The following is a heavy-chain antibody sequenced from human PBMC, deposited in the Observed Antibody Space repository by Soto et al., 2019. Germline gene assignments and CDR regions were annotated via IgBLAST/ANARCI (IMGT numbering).Heavy chain of an antibody. CDR3: ARWLPVRGYYGMDV. D-gene: IGHD3-22*01. J-gene: IGHJ6*02. CDR2: MNPNSGNT. CDR1: GYTFTSYY. Sequence: ASVKVSCKASGYTFTSYYINWVRQATGQGLEWMGWMNPNSGNTGYAQKFQGRVTMTRNTSISTAYMELSSLRSEDTAVYYCARWLPVRGYYGMDVWGQGTTVTVSS. V-gene: IGHV1-8*01.